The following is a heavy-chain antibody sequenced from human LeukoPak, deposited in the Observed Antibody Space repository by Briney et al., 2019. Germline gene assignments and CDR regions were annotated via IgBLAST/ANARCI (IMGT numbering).Heavy chain of an antibody. D-gene: IGHD3-22*01. Sequence: SVKVSCKASGGTFSSYAISWVRQAPGQGLEWMGGIIPIFGTANYAQKFQGRVTITADESTSTAYMELSSLRSEDTAVYYCARELDSDNYFDYWGQGTLVTVSS. CDR3: ARELDSDNYFDY. V-gene: IGHV1-69*13. J-gene: IGHJ4*02. CDR2: IIPIFGTA. CDR1: GGTFSSYA.